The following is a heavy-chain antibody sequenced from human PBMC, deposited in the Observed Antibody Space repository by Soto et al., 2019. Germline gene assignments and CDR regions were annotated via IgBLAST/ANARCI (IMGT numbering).Heavy chain of an antibody. V-gene: IGHV1-69*02. CDR3: ARGLGYCSTTTCFLPFDY. CDR2: IIPMLGIT. D-gene: IGHD2-2*01. CDR1: GGTFSSYT. Sequence: SVKVSCKASGGTFSSYTISWVRQAPGQGLEWMGRIIPMLGITNYAQKFQGRVTITADKSTGTAYMELSSLRSEDTAVYYCARGLGYCSTTTCFLPFDYWGQGTLVTVSS. J-gene: IGHJ4*02.